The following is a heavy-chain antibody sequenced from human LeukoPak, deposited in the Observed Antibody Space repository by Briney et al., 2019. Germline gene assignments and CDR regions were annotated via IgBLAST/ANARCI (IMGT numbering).Heavy chain of an antibody. D-gene: IGHD1-7*01. CDR1: GGSISSSSYY. Sequence: PSETLSLTCTVSGGSISSSSYYWGWIRQPPGKGLEWIGYIYYSGSTNYNPSLKSRVTISRDTSKNQFSLKLSSVTAADTAVYYCARSYNWNYLYYGMDVWGQGTTVTVSS. CDR3: ARSYNWNYLYYGMDV. J-gene: IGHJ6*02. CDR2: IYYSGST. V-gene: IGHV4-61*05.